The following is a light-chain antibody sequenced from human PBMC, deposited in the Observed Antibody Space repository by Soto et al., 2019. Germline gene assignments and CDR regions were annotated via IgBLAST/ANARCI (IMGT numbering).Light chain of an antibody. V-gene: IGKV1-5*03. J-gene: IGKJ1*01. CDR2: KAS. CDR3: QQYSTYSRA. CDR1: QNINDL. Sequence: DIQMTQSPSTLSASVGDRVNITCRASQNINDLLAWYQQKPGKAPNLLIYKASSLESGVPSRFSGSGYGTEFTLTISSLQPDDFATFYCQQYSTYSRAFGQGTKVDIK.